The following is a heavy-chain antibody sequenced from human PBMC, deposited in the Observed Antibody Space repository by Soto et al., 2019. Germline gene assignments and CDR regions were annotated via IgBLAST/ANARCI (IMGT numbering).Heavy chain of an antibody. Sequence: QLQLQESGPGLVKPSETLSLTCTVSGGSISSSNYYWGWIRQPPGKGLEWIGSIFYSGSPYYNPSLKGRVPASVDTSKNQFSLTLSSVTAADTAVYYCARSYSSSWYWVFDYWGQGPLVTVSS. J-gene: IGHJ4*02. V-gene: IGHV4-39*01. CDR2: IFYSGSP. D-gene: IGHD6-13*01. CDR3: ARSYSSSWYWVFDY. CDR1: GGSISSSNYY.